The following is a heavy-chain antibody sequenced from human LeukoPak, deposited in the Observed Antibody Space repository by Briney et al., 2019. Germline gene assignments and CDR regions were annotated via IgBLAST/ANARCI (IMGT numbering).Heavy chain of an antibody. CDR3: ARRSRLQLAFDI. J-gene: IGHJ3*02. V-gene: IGHV5-51*01. Sequence: GESLKISCKGSGYSFTSYWIGWVCQMPGKGLEWMGIIYPGDSDTRYSPSFQGQVIISADKSISAAYLQWSSLKASDTAMYYCARRSRLQLAFDIWGQGTMVTVSS. D-gene: IGHD5-18*01. CDR2: IYPGDSDT. CDR1: GYSFTSYW.